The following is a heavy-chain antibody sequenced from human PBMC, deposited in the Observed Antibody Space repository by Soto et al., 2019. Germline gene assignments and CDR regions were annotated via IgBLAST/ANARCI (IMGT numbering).Heavy chain of an antibody. J-gene: IGHJ4*02. CDR2: ISGSGGST. D-gene: IGHD6-6*01. Sequence: GGSLRLSCAASGFTFSSYAMSWVRQAPGKGLGWVSAISGSGGSTYYADSVKGRFTISRDNSKNTLYLQMNSLRAEDTAVYYRAKISSYSSSSEVDYWGQGTLVTVSS. CDR1: GFTFSSYA. CDR3: AKISSYSSSSEVDY. V-gene: IGHV3-23*01.